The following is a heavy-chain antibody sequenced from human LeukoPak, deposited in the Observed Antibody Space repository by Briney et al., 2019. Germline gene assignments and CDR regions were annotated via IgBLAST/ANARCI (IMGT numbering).Heavy chain of an antibody. CDR2: IYYSGST. J-gene: IGHJ4*02. V-gene: IGHV4-59*01. CDR1: GGSISSYY. D-gene: IGHD2-2*01. CDR3: ARGAPGYCSRTTCPLDY. Sequence: PSETLSLTCTVSGGSISSYYWSWIRQPPGKGLEWIGYIYYSGSTNYNPSLKSRVTISVDTPKNQFSLKLSSVTAADTAVYYCARGAPGYCSRTTCPLDYWGQGTLVTVSS.